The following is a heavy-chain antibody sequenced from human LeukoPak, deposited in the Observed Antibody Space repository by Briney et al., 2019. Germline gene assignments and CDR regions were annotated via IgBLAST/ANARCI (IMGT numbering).Heavy chain of an antibody. CDR3: ARIEEGYGSGRRENYYYYYMDV. J-gene: IGHJ6*03. CDR1: GGSINSYY. V-gene: IGHV4-59*01. D-gene: IGHD3-10*01. Sequence: SETLSLTCTVSGGSINSYYWSWIRQPPGKGLEWIGYIYDSGSTNYKPSLKSRATISVDTSKNQFSLKLSSVTAADTAVYYCARIEEGYGSGRRENYYYYYMDVWGKGTTVTISS. CDR2: IYDSGST.